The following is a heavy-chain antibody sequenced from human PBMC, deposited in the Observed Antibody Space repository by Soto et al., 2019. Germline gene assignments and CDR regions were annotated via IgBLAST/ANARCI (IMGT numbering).Heavy chain of an antibody. CDR2: IIPILGIA. V-gene: IGHV1-69*02. Sequence: QVQLVQSGAEVKKPGSSVKVSCKASGGTFSSYISWVRQAPGQGLEWMGRIIPILGIANYAQKFQGRVTITADKSTSTAYMELSSLRSEATAVYYCARLLYYDSSGYPLDYWGQGTLVTVSS. CDR1: GGTFSSY. J-gene: IGHJ4*02. D-gene: IGHD3-22*01. CDR3: ARLLYYDSSGYPLDY.